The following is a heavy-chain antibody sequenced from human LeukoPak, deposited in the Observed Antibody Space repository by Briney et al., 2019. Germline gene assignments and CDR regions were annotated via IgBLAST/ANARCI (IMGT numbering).Heavy chain of an antibody. CDR2: IYPGDSEN. Sequence: GESLKISCKGSGYTFSSYWIAWVRQMPGKGLEWIGIIYPGDSENRYSPSFQGQVTISADKSISTAYLQWSSLKASDTAMYYCARRDYGGKHFDYWGQGTLVTVSS. J-gene: IGHJ4*02. V-gene: IGHV5-51*01. CDR1: GYTFSSYW. CDR3: ARRDYGGKHFDY. D-gene: IGHD4-23*01.